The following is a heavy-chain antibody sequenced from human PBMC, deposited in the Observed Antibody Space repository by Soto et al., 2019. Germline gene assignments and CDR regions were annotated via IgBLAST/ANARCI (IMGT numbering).Heavy chain of an antibody. J-gene: IGHJ4*02. CDR3: AGGGGWESDS. Sequence: EVQLVESGGGLVQPGGSLRLSCAASSGFTFRSYWMNWVRQAPGKGLEWVANIKQDGSEKNYGDSVKGRFTISRDNAKNSLYLQMNGLRADDTAAYYCAGGGGWESDSWGQGTLVIVSS. V-gene: IGHV3-7*01. CDR2: IKQDGSEK. D-gene: IGHD6-19*01. CDR1: SGFTFRSYW.